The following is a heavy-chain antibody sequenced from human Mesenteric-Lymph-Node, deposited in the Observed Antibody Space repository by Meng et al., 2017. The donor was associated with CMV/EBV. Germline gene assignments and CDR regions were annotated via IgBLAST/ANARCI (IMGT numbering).Heavy chain of an antibody. V-gene: IGHV4-38-2*02. CDR1: GYPISSITSGYY. CDR2: IYHSGST. D-gene: IGHD2-15*01. J-gene: IGHJ4*02. CDR3: AREITHCSGGSCYYFDF. Sequence: SETLSLTCTVSGYPISSITSGYYWGWIRQPPGKGLEWIGSIYHSGSTYYNPSLKSRVTISVDTSKNRFSLKLSSVTAADTAVYYCAREITHCSGGSCYYFDFWGQGTLVTVSS.